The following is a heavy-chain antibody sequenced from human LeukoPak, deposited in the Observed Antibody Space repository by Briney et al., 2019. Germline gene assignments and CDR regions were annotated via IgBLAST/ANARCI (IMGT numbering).Heavy chain of an antibody. Sequence: SETLSLTCTVSGGSISSYYWSWIRQPPGEGLEWIGYIYYSGSTNYNPSLKSRVTISVDTSKNQFSLKLSSVTAADTAVYYCAREDTTTGDNWFDPWGQGTLVTVSS. V-gene: IGHV4-59*01. CDR1: GGSISSYY. J-gene: IGHJ5*02. D-gene: IGHD7-27*01. CDR2: IYYSGST. CDR3: AREDTTTGDNWFDP.